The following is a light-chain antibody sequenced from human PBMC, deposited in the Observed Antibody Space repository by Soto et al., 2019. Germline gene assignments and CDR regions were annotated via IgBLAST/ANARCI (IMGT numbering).Light chain of an antibody. CDR2: GAS. CDR1: QTINNN. Sequence: ETVMTKYPVTLSVSPGEGSTLSCMASQTINNNLAWYQQKPGQAPRLLIYGASRRATGVPARFSGSGSGTEFTLTISSLQSEDFAVYYCLHYNIGPRFGQGGNVDNK. J-gene: IGKJ1*01. V-gene: IGKV3-15*01. CDR3: LHYNIGPR.